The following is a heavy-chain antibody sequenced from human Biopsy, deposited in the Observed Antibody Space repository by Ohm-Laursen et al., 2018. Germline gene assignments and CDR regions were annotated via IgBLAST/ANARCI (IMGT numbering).Heavy chain of an antibody. CDR1: EGTFSNYG. CDR3: ATKLTGYFHH. J-gene: IGHJ1*01. Sequence: GASVKVSCKAPEGTFSNYGVNWVRQAPGQGLEWLGGNIPILGTGNYAHQFQDRVTVVADTSTSTATMELRRLRSDDTAVYYCATKLTGYFHHWGQGTLVIVSS. D-gene: IGHD3-9*01. V-gene: IGHV1-69*06. CDR2: NIPILGTG.